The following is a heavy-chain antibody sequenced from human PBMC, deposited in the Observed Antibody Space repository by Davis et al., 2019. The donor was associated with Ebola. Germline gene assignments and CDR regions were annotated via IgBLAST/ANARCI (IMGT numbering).Heavy chain of an antibody. CDR3: AKDRVVTDY. V-gene: IGHV3-23*01. D-gene: IGHD3-22*01. Sequence: GESLKISCAASGFTFSSYAMSWVRQAPGKGLEWVSAISGSGGSTYYADSVKGRFTISRDNSKNTLYLQMNSLRAEDTAVYYCAKDRVVTDYWGQGTLVTVSS. J-gene: IGHJ4*02. CDR2: ISGSGGST. CDR1: GFTFSSYA.